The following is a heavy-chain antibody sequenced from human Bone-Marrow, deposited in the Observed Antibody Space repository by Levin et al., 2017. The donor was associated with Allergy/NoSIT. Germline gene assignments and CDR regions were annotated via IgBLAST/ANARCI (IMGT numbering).Heavy chain of an antibody. CDR3: ARQWTSTSAFDM. CDR2: IYYSGST. Sequence: SETLSLTCTASGASISNYYWSWIRQPPGKGLEWIAYIYYSGSTTYNPSLKSRVTMSLDTSRNQFSLKLTSVTAADTAVYYCARQWTSTSAFDMWGQGTMVTVSS. D-gene: IGHD3/OR15-3a*01. V-gene: IGHV4-59*08. CDR1: GASISNYY. J-gene: IGHJ3*02.